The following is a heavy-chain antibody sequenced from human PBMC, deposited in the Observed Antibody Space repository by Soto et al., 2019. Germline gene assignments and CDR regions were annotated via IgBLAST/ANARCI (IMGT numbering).Heavy chain of an antibody. Sequence: QITLKESGPTLVKPTQTLTLTCTFSGFSLSTSGVGVGWIRQPPGKALEWLALIYWDDDKRYSPSLKSRLTITKDTSKNQVVLTMTNMDPVDTATYYCAHRPSYCSGGSCYSGFDYWGQGSLVTVSS. J-gene: IGHJ4*02. CDR3: AHRPSYCSGGSCYSGFDY. CDR2: IYWDDDK. V-gene: IGHV2-5*02. CDR1: GFSLSTSGVG. D-gene: IGHD2-15*01.